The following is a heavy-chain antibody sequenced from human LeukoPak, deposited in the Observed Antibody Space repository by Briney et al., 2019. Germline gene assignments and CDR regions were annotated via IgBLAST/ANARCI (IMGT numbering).Heavy chain of an antibody. CDR1: GYTFTSYY. J-gene: IGHJ4*02. CDR2: INPSGGST. V-gene: IGHV1-46*01. D-gene: IGHD3-22*01. CDR3: ATTGNYYDSSGQLAYRDY. Sequence: ASVKVSCKASGYTFTSYYMHWVRQAPGQGLEWMGIINPSGGSTSYAQKFQGRVTMTRDMSTSTVYMELRSLRSDDTAVYYCATTGNYYDSSGQLAYRDYWGQGTLVTVSS.